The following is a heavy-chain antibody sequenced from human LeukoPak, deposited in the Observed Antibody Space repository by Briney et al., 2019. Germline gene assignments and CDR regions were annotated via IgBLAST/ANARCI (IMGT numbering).Heavy chain of an antibody. D-gene: IGHD6-19*01. J-gene: IGHJ4*02. CDR3: ATCYSSGCDFDY. CDR1: GFTFSSYS. Sequence: KPGGSLRLSCAASGFTFSSYSMNWVRQAPGKGLEWVSYISSSSSTIYYADSVKGRFTVSRDNSKNTLYLQMNSLRAEDTALYYCATCYSSGCDFDYWGQGTLVTVSS. CDR2: ISSSSSTI. V-gene: IGHV3-48*01.